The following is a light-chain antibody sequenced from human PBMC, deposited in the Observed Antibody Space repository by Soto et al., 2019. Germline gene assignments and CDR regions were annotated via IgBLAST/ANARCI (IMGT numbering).Light chain of an antibody. Sequence: QSVLTQPPSASGTPGQRVTLSCSESSSSIGSNYIYWYQQLPGTAPKLLIYRDSQRPSGVPDRFSGSKSGTSASLAISGLRSEDEADYYCAAWDDSLRGWVFGGGTKVTVL. CDR2: RDS. CDR1: SSSIGSNY. V-gene: IGLV1-47*01. J-gene: IGLJ3*02. CDR3: AAWDDSLRGWV.